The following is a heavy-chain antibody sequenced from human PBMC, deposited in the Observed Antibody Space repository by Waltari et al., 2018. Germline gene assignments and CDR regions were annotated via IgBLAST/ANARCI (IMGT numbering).Heavy chain of an antibody. Sequence: QVQLVQSGAEVKKPGASVKVSCKASGYTFTSYAMHWVRQAPGQRLEWMGWINAGNGNTKYSQKFQGRVTSTRDTSASTAYMELSSLRSEDTAVYYCARGDIVVVVAYDYWGQGTLVTVSS. D-gene: IGHD2-15*01. J-gene: IGHJ4*02. V-gene: IGHV1-3*01. CDR3: ARGDIVVVVAYDY. CDR1: GYTFTSYA. CDR2: INAGNGNT.